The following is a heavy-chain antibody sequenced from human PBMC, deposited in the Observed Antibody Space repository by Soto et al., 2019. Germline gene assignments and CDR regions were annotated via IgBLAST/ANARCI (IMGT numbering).Heavy chain of an antibody. D-gene: IGHD6-6*01. J-gene: IGHJ6*02. CDR2: IYSGGST. V-gene: IGHV3-66*01. Sequence: EVQLVESGGGLVQPGGSLRLSCAASGFTVSSNYMSWVRQAPGKGLEWVSVIYSGGSTYYADSVKGRFTISRDNSKNTLYLQMNSLRAEDTAVYYCARDHKAARFFYYYGIDVWGQGTTVTVSS. CDR1: GFTVSSNY. CDR3: ARDHKAARFFYYYGIDV.